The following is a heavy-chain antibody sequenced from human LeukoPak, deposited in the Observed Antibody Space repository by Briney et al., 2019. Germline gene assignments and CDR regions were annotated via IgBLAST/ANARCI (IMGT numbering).Heavy chain of an antibody. V-gene: IGHV4-39*01. Sequence: SETLSLTCTVSGGSISSSSYYWGWIRQPPGKGLEWIGSIYYSVSTYYNPSLKSRVTISVDTSKNQFSLKLSSVTAADTAVYYCARRRSLSYSSSSGFDYWGQGTLVTVSS. D-gene: IGHD6-6*01. CDR3: ARRRSLSYSSSSGFDY. CDR1: GGSISSSSYY. CDR2: IYYSVST. J-gene: IGHJ4*02.